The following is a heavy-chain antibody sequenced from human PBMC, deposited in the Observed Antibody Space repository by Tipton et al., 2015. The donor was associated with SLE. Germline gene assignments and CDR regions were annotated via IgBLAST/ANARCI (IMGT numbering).Heavy chain of an antibody. CDR3: ARARSISPLTLRY. CDR2: IWYDGSNK. CDR1: GFTFSSYG. D-gene: IGHD6-6*01. Sequence: SLRLSCAASGFTFSSYGMHWVRQAPGKGLEWVAVIWYDGSNKYYADSVKGRFTISRDNSKNTLYLQMNSLRAEDTAVYYCARARSISPLTLRYWGQGTLVTVPS. V-gene: IGHV3-33*01. J-gene: IGHJ4*02.